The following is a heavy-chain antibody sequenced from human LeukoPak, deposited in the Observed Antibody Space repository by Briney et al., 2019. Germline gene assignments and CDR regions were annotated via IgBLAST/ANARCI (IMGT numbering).Heavy chain of an antibody. CDR3: ARDPGGWLGGDRDY. CDR2: IKQDGSEK. CDR1: GFTFSSYW. J-gene: IGHJ4*02. Sequence: GGSLRLSCAASGFTFSSYWMSSVRQAPGKGLEWVANIKQDGSEKYYADSVKGRFTISRDNAKNSLYLQMNSLRAEDTAVYYCARDPGGWLGGDRDYWGQGTLVTVSS. V-gene: IGHV3-7*03. D-gene: IGHD6-19*01.